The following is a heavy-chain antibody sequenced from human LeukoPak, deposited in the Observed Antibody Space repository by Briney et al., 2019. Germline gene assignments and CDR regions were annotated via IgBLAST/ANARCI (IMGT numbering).Heavy chain of an antibody. V-gene: IGHV1-3*01. CDR3: ARFTTLCGGDCYESNWFDP. D-gene: IGHD2-21*02. CDR2: INAGNGNT. CDR1: GYTFTSYA. Sequence: GASVKVSCKASGYTFTSYAMHWVRQAPGQRLEWMGWINAGNGNTKYSQKFQGRVTITRDTSASTAYMELSSLRSEDTAVYYCARFTTLCGGDCYESNWFDPWGQGTLVTVSS. J-gene: IGHJ5*02.